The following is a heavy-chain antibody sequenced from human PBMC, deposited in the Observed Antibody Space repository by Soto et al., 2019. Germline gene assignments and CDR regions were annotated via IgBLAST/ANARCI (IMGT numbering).Heavy chain of an antibody. CDR3: ARGLVSEQLVQSY. CDR1: GYTFTGYY. Sequence: ASVKVSCKASGYTFTGYYTHWVRQAPGQGLEWMGWINPNSGGTNYAQKFQGRVTMTRDTSISTAYMELSRLRSDDTAVYYCARGLVSEQLVQSYWGQGTLVTVSS. D-gene: IGHD6-6*01. CDR2: INPNSGGT. V-gene: IGHV1-2*02. J-gene: IGHJ4*02.